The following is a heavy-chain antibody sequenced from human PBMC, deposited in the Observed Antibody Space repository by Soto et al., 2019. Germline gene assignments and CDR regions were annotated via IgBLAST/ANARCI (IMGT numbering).Heavy chain of an antibody. CDR2: INPSGGST. Sequence: ASVKVSCKASGYTFTSYYMHWVREAPGQGLEWMGIINPSGGSTSYAQKFQGRVTMTRDTSTSTVYMELSSLRSEDTAVYYRARDWGYCSGGSCYPDGAFDILGQGTMVTVSS. V-gene: IGHV1-46*01. CDR3: ARDWGYCSGGSCYPDGAFDI. D-gene: IGHD2-15*01. J-gene: IGHJ3*02. CDR1: GYTFTSYY.